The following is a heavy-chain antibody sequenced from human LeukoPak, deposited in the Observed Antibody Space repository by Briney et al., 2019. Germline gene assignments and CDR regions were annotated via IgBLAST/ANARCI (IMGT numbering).Heavy chain of an antibody. CDR3: ARLINGGRAFDI. CDR2: ITPNSGGT. CDR1: GYTFTGYY. V-gene: IGHV1-2*02. J-gene: IGHJ3*02. D-gene: IGHD3-16*01. Sequence: VKVSCKASGYTFTGYYMHWVRQAPGQGLEWMGWITPNSGGTNYAQNLQGRVTITRDTSMSTAYMELSSLRSDDTAVYYCARLINGGRAFDIWGQGTVVTVSS.